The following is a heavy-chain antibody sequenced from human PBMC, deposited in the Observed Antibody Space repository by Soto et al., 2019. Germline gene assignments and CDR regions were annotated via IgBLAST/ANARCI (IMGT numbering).Heavy chain of an antibody. D-gene: IGHD4-17*01. CDR2: ISGSGGST. CDR1: GFTFSSYA. J-gene: IGHJ5*02. V-gene: IGHV3-23*01. Sequence: GGSLRLSCAASGFTFSSYAMSWVRQAPGKGLKWVSAISGSGGSTYYADSVKGRFTISRDNSKNTLYLQMNSLRAEDTAVYYCAKDQSPHDYGDYVLDPWGQGTLVTVSS. CDR3: AKDQSPHDYGDYVLDP.